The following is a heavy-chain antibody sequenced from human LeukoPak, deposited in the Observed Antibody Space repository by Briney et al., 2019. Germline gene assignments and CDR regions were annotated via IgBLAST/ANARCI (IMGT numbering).Heavy chain of an antibody. V-gene: IGHV4-30-4*01. Sequence: SETLSLTCTVSGGSISSGDYYWSWIRQPPGTGLEWIGYIYYSGSTYYNPSLKSRVTISVDTSKNQFSLKLSSVTAADTAVYYCARSPPGSSGYYYLFDYWGQGTLVTVSS. CDR2: IYYSGST. D-gene: IGHD3-22*01. CDR1: GGSISSGDYY. CDR3: ARSPPGSSGYYYLFDY. J-gene: IGHJ4*02.